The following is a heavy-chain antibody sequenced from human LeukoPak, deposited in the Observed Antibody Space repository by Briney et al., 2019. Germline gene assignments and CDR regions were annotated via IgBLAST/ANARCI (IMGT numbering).Heavy chain of an antibody. J-gene: IGHJ4*02. Sequence: GESLQISCQDAGYSFTSYWIGWVRQMPGKGLEWVGIIYPGDSDTRYSPSFQGQVTISADKSISTAYLQWSSLKASDTAMYYCARAPGYSGGWDYWGQGTLVTVSS. CDR3: ARAPGYSGGWDY. CDR2: IYPGDSDT. D-gene: IGHD6-19*01. V-gene: IGHV5-51*01. CDR1: GYSFTSYW.